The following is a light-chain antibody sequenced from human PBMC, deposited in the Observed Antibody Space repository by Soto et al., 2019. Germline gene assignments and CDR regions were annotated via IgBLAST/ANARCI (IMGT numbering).Light chain of an antibody. CDR3: QQANSFPYT. V-gene: IGKV1-12*01. J-gene: IGKJ2*01. CDR1: QGVNSW. CDR2: VAS. Sequence: DIQMTQSPSSVSASVGDTVTISCRASQGVNSWLAWYQQKPGKPPKLLIYVASSLSEGVPSRFSGSGSGTDFSLTISSLQPEDFATYYCQQANSFPYTFGQGTKLDI.